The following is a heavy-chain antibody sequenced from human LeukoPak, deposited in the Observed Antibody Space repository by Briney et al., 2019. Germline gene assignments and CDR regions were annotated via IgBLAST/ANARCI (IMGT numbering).Heavy chain of an antibody. Sequence: SETLSLTCAVYGGSFSGYYWSWIRQPPGKGLEWIGEINHSGSTNYNPSPKSRVTISVDTSKNQFSLKLSSVTAADTAVYYCARGGYSYGSTIYYYYYYMDVWGKGTTVTVSS. D-gene: IGHD5-18*01. J-gene: IGHJ6*03. CDR3: ARGGYSYGSTIYYYYYYMDV. V-gene: IGHV4-34*01. CDR2: INHSGST. CDR1: GGSFSGYY.